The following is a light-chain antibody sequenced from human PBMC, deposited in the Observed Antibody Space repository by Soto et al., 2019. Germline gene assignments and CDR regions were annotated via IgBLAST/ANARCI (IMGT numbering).Light chain of an antibody. J-gene: IGKJ1*01. CDR2: AAS. Sequence: AIQMTQSPSSLSASVGDRVTITCRASQGIRNGLGWYQQKPGKAPKLLIYAASTLQSGVPSRFNGSGSGTDFTLTVTSLQPEDFAVYYCLQDFNYPWTFGQGTKVDIK. CDR3: LQDFNYPWT. CDR1: QGIRNG. V-gene: IGKV1-6*01.